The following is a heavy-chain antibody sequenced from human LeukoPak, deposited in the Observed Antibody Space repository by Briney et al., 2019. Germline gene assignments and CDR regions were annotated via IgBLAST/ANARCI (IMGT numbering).Heavy chain of an antibody. CDR1: GGSISSYY. CDR2: IYYSGST. D-gene: IGHD3-22*01. V-gene: IGHV4-59*01. Sequence: SETLSLTCTVSGGSISSYYWSSIRQPPGKGLEWIGYIYYSGSTNYNPSLKSRVTISVDTSKNQFSLKLSSVTAADTAVYYCARDPQYYYDSSGYLGWYFDLWGRGTLVTVSS. J-gene: IGHJ2*01. CDR3: ARDPQYYYDSSGYLGWYFDL.